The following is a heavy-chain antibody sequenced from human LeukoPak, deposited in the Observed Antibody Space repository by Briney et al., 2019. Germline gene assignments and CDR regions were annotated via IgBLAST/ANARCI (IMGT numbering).Heavy chain of an antibody. V-gene: IGHV5-51*01. D-gene: IGHD5-12*01. CDR1: GXSFTNYW. CDR2: IYPGDSDT. CDR3: ARRDSGYEFFDY. J-gene: IGHJ4*02. Sequence: GDSLKISSKCSGXSFTNYWIGCVRRMPGKGLEWMGIIYPGDSDTRYSPSFQGQVTISADKSISTAYLQWSSLRASDTAMYYCARRDSGYEFFDYWGQGTLVTVSS.